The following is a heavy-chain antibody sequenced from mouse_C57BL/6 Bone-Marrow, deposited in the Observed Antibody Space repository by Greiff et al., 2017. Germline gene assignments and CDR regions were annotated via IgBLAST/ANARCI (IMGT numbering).Heavy chain of an antibody. J-gene: IGHJ4*01. V-gene: IGHV2-3*01. CDR1: GFSLTSYG. CDR3: AKRGLSPYYYAMDY. D-gene: IGHD1-1*02. Sequence: QVQLKQSGPGLVAPSQSLSITCTVSGFSLTSYGVSWVRQPQGKGLVWLGVIWGDGSTNYPSALISRLSISKDNSKSQVFLKLNSLQTDHTATYYCAKRGLSPYYYAMDYWGQGTSVTVSS. CDR2: IWGDGST.